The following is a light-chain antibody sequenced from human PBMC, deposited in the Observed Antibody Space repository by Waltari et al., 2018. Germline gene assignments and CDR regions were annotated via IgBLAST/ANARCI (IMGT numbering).Light chain of an antibody. V-gene: IGLV2-14*03. CDR1: SSDIGGYNY. CDR2: DVS. CDR3: SSYMDSSTLEL. J-gene: IGLJ2*01. Sequence: QSALTQPASVSGSPGQSITISCTGTSSDIGGYNYVSWYQQVPGKAPKLMIYDVSNRPSVVSSRCSGSKSGNTASLTISGLQAEDEADYFCSSYMDSSTLELFGGGTSLTVL.